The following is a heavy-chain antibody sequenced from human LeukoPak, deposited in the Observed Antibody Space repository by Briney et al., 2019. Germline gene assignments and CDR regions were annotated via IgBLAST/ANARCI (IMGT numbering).Heavy chain of an antibody. CDR3: ARDDDLVYYFDY. CDR2: ISSSSSYI. CDR1: GFTFSSYS. Sequence: GGSLRLYCAASGFTFSSYSMNWVRQAPGKGLEWVSSISSSSSYIYYADSVKGRFTISRDNAKNSLYLQMNSLRAEDTAVYYCARDDDLVYYFDYWGQGTLVTVSS. V-gene: IGHV3-21*01. J-gene: IGHJ4*02. D-gene: IGHD1-1*01.